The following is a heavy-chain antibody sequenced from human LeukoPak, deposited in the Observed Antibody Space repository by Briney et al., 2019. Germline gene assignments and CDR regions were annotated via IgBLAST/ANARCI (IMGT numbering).Heavy chain of an antibody. CDR1: GFTFDDYA. Sequence: GGSLRLSCAASGFTFDDYAMHWVRQAPGKGLEWVSLISWDGGSTYYADSVMGRFTISRDNSKNSLYLQMNSLRAEDTALYYCAKDHSGSSGPVYYFDYWGQGTLVTVSS. CDR2: ISWDGGST. CDR3: AKDHSGSSGPVYYFDY. J-gene: IGHJ4*02. V-gene: IGHV3-43D*03. D-gene: IGHD3-22*01.